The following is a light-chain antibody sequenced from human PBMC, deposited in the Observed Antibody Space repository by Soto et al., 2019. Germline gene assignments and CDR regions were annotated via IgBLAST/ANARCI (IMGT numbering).Light chain of an antibody. CDR1: QSISSW. V-gene: IGKV1-5*03. CDR2: TAS. Sequence: DIQTTQSPSTLSASVGDRVSITCRASQSISSWLAWYQQKPGKAPELLIYTASSLESGVPSRFSGSGSGTEFTLTISSLQPHDFATYYCQQYYSYPYTFGQGTRLEIK. CDR3: QQYYSYPYT. J-gene: IGKJ2*01.